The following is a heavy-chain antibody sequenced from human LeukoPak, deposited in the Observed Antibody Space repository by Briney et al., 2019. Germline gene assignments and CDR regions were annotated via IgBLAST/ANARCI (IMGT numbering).Heavy chain of an antibody. Sequence: QPGGSLRLSCAASGFTFRNYDMHWVRQFPGRGLEWVSAIGIADDTHYPDSVKGRFTISRENAKNSLYLQMNSLRDGDTAVYYCVRGGIQVSGIDAFDIWGRGTMVTVSS. CDR2: IGIADDT. D-gene: IGHD5/OR15-5a*01. CDR3: VRGGIQVSGIDAFDI. CDR1: GFTFRNYD. V-gene: IGHV3-13*01. J-gene: IGHJ3*02.